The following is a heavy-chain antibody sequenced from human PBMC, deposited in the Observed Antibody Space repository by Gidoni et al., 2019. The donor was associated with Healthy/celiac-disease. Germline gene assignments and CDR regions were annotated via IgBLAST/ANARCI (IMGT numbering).Heavy chain of an antibody. CDR2: IYSGGST. CDR1: AFPARSNY. Sequence: GRRVASGGGLVRPGGSLRLSWSAPAFPARSNYMSWVRQAPGKGLEWVSVIYSGGSTYYADSVKGRFTISRDNSKNTLYLQMNSLRAEDTAVYYCARVYYYDSSGYYDYWGQGTLVTVSS. CDR3: ARVYYYDSSGYYDY. J-gene: IGHJ4*02. V-gene: IGHV3-66*01. D-gene: IGHD3-22*01.